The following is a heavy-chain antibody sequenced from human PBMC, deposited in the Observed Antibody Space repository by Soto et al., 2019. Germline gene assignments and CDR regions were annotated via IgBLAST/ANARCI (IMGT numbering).Heavy chain of an antibody. CDR2: ISSSSSYI. CDR3: ARDLKIRGYGGNVLFGAFDI. Sequence: GGSLRLSCAASGFTFSSYSMNWVHQAPGKGLEWVSSISSSSSYIYYADSVKGRFTISRDNAKNSLYLQMNSLRAEDTAVYYCARDLKIRGYGGNVLFGAFDIWGQGTMVTVSS. CDR1: GFTFSSYS. J-gene: IGHJ3*02. V-gene: IGHV3-21*01. D-gene: IGHD2-15*01.